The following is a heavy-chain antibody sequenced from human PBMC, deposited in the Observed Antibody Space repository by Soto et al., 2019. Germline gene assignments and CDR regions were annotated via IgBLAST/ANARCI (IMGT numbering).Heavy chain of an antibody. V-gene: IGHV3-7*01. J-gene: IGHJ4*02. Sequence: EVQLVESGGGLVQPGGSLRLSCAASGFTFSSYWMSWVRQAPGKGLEWVANIKQDGSEKYYVDSVKGRFTISRDNAKNSLYLQMNSLRAEDTAVYYCGRAHTRDDWLLFSVGTGLSYLDYWGQGTLVTVSS. CDR1: GFTFSSYW. D-gene: IGHD3-9*01. CDR3: GRAHTRDDWLLFSVGTGLSYLDY. CDR2: IKQDGSEK.